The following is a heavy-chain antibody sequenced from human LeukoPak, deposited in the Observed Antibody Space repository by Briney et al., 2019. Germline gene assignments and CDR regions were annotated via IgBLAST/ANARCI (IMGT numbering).Heavy chain of an antibody. CDR1: GGSISSYY. D-gene: IGHD3-22*01. CDR2: IYTSGST. Sequence: SETLSLTCAVSGGSISSYYWSWIRQPAGKGLEWIGRIYTSGSTNYNPSLKSRVTMSVDTSKNQFSLKRSSVTAADTAVYYCARDYDSSGRTTDAFDIWGQGTMVTVSS. CDR3: ARDYDSSGRTTDAFDI. V-gene: IGHV4-4*07. J-gene: IGHJ3*02.